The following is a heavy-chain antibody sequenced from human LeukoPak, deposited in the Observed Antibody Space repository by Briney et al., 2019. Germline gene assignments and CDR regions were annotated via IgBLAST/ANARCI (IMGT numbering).Heavy chain of an antibody. V-gene: IGHV4-4*02. CDR2: IYHSGST. CDR3: ASLGTGAFDI. CDR1: GGSISSSNW. D-gene: IGHD7-27*01. J-gene: IGHJ3*02. Sequence: PSETLSLTCAVSGGSISSSNWWSWVRQPPGKGLERIGEIYHSGSTNYNPSLKSRVTISGDKSKNQFSLKLSSVTAADTAVYYCASLGTGAFDIWGQGTMVTVSS.